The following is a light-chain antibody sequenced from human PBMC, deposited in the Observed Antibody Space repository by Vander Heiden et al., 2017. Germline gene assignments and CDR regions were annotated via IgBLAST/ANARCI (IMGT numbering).Light chain of an antibody. CDR1: HSISSY. J-gene: IGKJ2*01. CDR3: QQSYSTTPT. V-gene: IGKV1-39*01. Sequence: DIQMTQSPSSLSSAVGARVTITCRASHSISSYMNYYQQKPGKAPELLIYAASSWQRGVPSRFSGSGSGTDFTLTISSLQPEDFATYSCQQSYSTTPTFGQGTTLGIK. CDR2: AAS.